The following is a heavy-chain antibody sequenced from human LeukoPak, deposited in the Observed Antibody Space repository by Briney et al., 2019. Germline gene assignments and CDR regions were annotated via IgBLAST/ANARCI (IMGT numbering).Heavy chain of an antibody. J-gene: IGHJ4*02. Sequence: GGSLRLSCAASGFTFSSYAMSWVRQAPGKGLGWVSAISGSGGSTYYADSVKGRFTISRDNSKNTLYLRMNSLRAEDTAVYYCAKEHDFWSGYYSSLDYWGQGTLVTVSS. CDR3: AKEHDFWSGYYSSLDY. CDR2: ISGSGGST. CDR1: GFTFSSYA. V-gene: IGHV3-23*01. D-gene: IGHD3-3*01.